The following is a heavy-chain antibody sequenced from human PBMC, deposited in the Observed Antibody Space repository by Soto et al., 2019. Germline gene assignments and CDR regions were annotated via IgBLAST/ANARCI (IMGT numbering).Heavy chain of an antibody. V-gene: IGHV1-18*01. CDR3: ARIGYVGSFDY. CDR2: ISAYNGNT. CDR1: GYTFTSYG. Sequence: SVKGACKASGYTFTSYGSSWVRLAPGQGLEWMGWISAYNGNTNYAQKLQGRVTMTTDTSTSTAYMELRSLRSDDTAVYYCARIGYVGSFDYWGQGTLVTVSS. J-gene: IGHJ4*02. D-gene: IGHD3-16*01.